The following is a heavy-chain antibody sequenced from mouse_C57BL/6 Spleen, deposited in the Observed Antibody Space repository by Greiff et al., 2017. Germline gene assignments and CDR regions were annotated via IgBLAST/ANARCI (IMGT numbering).Heavy chain of an antibody. J-gene: IGHJ2*01. CDR1: GYTFTSYW. V-gene: IGHV1-64*01. CDR2: IHPNSGST. CDR3: ARLDGNFFYFDY. Sequence: QVQLQQPGAELAKPGASVKLSCKASGYTFTSYWMHWVKQRPGQGLEWIGMIHPNSGSTNYNEKFKSKATLTVDKSSSTAYMQLSSLTSEDSAVYYCARLDGNFFYFDYWGQGTTLTVSS. D-gene: IGHD2-1*01.